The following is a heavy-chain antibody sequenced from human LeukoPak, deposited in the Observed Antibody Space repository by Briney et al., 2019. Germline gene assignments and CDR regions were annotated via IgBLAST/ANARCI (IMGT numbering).Heavy chain of an antibody. CDR1: GFTFSSYS. Sequence: PGGSLRLSCAASGFTFSSYSMNWVRQAPGKGLEWVSSISSSSSYIYYADSVKGRFTISRDNAKNSLYLQMHSLRAEDTAVYYCARVDCSSTSCYYGDYVHFDYWGQGTLVTVSS. CDR3: ARVDCSSTSCYYGDYVHFDY. D-gene: IGHD2-2*01. CDR2: ISSSSSYI. V-gene: IGHV3-21*01. J-gene: IGHJ4*02.